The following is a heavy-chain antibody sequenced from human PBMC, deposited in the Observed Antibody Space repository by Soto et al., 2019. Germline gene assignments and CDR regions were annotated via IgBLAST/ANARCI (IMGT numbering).Heavy chain of an antibody. J-gene: IGHJ4*02. CDR1: GFTFSSYN. CDR2: ISSSGSTI. D-gene: IGHD2-2*01. V-gene: IGHV3-11*01. CDR3: ARLAMNAYVGY. Sequence: GGSLRLSCAASGFTFSSYNMSWIRQAPGKGLEWVSYISSSGSTIYYADSVKGRFTISRDNAKNSLYLQMNSLRAEDTAVYYCARLAMNAYVGYWGQGTLVTVSS.